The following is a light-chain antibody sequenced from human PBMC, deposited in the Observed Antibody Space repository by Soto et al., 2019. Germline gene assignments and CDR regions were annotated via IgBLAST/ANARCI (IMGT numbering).Light chain of an antibody. CDR3: QSYDSSLSGSYV. V-gene: IGLV1-40*01. J-gene: IGLJ1*01. CDR2: GNN. CDR1: SSNIGAGYG. Sequence: QSVLTQPPSVSGAPGQRVTISCTGSSSNIGAGYGVHWYQRLPGTAPKVLIYGNNNRPSGVPDRFSGSKSGTSASLAITGLQAEDEADYYCQSYDSSLSGSYVFGTGTKLTVL.